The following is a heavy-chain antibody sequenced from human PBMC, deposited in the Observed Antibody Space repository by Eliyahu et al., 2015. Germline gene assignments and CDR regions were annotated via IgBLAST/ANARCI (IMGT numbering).Heavy chain of an antibody. J-gene: IGHJ4*02. V-gene: IGHV3-30*18. CDR1: GFTFVSXG. Sequence: QVQLVESGGGVVQPGRSLRLSCAASGFTFVSXGMHWVPQAPGKGLEWVAVISYDGSNKYYADSVKGRFTISRDNSKNTLYLQMNSLRAEDTAVYYCAKAYSSGWSPQYYFDYWGQGTLVTVSS. D-gene: IGHD6-19*01. CDR3: AKAYSSGWSPQYYFDY. CDR2: ISYDGSNK.